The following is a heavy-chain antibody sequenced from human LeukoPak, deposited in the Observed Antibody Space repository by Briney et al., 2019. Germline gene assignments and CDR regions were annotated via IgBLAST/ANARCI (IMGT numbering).Heavy chain of an antibody. J-gene: IGHJ4*02. CDR3: ARDGVADRPDLDY. Sequence: GGSLRLSCAASGFTFSYYWMHWVRQAPGKGLVWVSLINNDGISTTYADSVKGRFTISRDNAKNTLYLQMNSLRAEDTAVYYCARDGVADRPDLDYWGQGTLVTVSS. CDR1: GFTFSYYW. CDR2: INNDGIST. D-gene: IGHD6-6*01. V-gene: IGHV3-74*01.